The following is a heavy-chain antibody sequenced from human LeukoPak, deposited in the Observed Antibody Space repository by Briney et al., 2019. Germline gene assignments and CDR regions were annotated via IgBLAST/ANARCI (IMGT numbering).Heavy chain of an antibody. J-gene: IGHJ4*02. Sequence: SETLSLTCTVSGGSISSYYWSWIRQPPGKGLEWIGYIYYSESTNYNPSLKSRVTISVDTSKNQFSLRLSSVTAADTAVYYCARGSRDGPSAVEGDYWGQGTLVTVSS. D-gene: IGHD6-19*01. V-gene: IGHV4-59*01. CDR1: GGSISSYY. CDR3: ARGSRDGPSAVEGDY. CDR2: IYYSEST.